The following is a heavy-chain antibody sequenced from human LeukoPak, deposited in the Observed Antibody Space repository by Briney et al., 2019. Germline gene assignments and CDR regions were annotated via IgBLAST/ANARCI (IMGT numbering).Heavy chain of an antibody. V-gene: IGHV4-31*03. Sequence: SETLSLTCTVSGGSISSGGYYWSWIRQHPGKGLEWIGYIYYSGSTYYNPSLKSRVTISVDTSKNQFSLKLSSVTAADTAVYYCARDSPIGYSSSWYQIDYWGQGTLVAVSS. CDR2: IYYSGST. D-gene: IGHD6-13*01. CDR1: GGSISSGGYY. CDR3: ARDSPIGYSSSWYQIDY. J-gene: IGHJ4*02.